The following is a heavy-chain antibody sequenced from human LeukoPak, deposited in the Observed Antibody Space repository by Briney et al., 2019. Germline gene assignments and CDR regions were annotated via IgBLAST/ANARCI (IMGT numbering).Heavy chain of an antibody. D-gene: IGHD1-26*01. CDR1: GFTFSSYW. V-gene: IGHV3-7*03. Sequence: GGSLRLSCAASGFTFSSYWMSWVRQAPGKGLEWVANIKQDGSEKYYVDSVKGRFTISRDNAKNSLYLQMNSLRAEDTALYYCAKVKSGSYVGMDVWGQGTTVTVSS. J-gene: IGHJ6*02. CDR2: IKQDGSEK. CDR3: AKVKSGSYVGMDV.